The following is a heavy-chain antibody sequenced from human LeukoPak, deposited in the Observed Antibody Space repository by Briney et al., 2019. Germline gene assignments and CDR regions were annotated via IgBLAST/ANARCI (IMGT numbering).Heavy chain of an antibody. CDR1: GGSISSYY. D-gene: IGHD3-10*01. V-gene: IGHV4-4*07. CDR2: IYTSGST. Sequence: PSETLSLTCTVSGGSISSYYWSWIRQPAGKGLEWIGRIYTSGSTNYNPSLKSRVTMSVDTSKNQFSLKLSSVTAADTAVYYCARGGYYYGSGYNWFDPWGQGTLVTVSS. CDR3: ARGGYYYGSGYNWFDP. J-gene: IGHJ5*02.